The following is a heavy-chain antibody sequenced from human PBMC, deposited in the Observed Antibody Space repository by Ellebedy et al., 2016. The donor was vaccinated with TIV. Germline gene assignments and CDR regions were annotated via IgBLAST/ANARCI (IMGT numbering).Heavy chain of an antibody. CDR2: ISYDGSNK. V-gene: IGHV3-30-3*01. CDR3: ARESDYGGNSIDY. Sequence: GESLKISCAASGFTFSSYAMHWVRQAPGKGLEWVAVISYDGSNKYYADSVKGRFTISRDNSKNTLYLQMNSLRAEDTAVYYCARESDYGGNSIDYWGQGTLVTVSS. D-gene: IGHD4-23*01. J-gene: IGHJ4*02. CDR1: GFTFSSYA.